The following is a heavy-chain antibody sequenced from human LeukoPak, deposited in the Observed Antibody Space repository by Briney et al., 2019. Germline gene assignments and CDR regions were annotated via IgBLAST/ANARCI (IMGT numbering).Heavy chain of an antibody. J-gene: IGHJ4*02. D-gene: IGHD6-6*01. CDR1: GYTFNTYG. V-gene: IGHV7-4-1*02. CDR3: YLEISEVQSGYSSS. CDR2: INTNTGNP. Sequence: ASVKVSCKASGYTFNTYGISWVRQAPGQGLEWMGWINTNTGNPTYAQGFTGRFVFSLDTSVSTAYLQISSLKAEDTAVYYCYLEISEVQSGYSSSWGQGTLVTVSS.